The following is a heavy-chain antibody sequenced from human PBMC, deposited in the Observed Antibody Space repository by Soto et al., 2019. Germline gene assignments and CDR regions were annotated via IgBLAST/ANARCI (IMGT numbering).Heavy chain of an antibody. D-gene: IGHD6-19*01. CDR3: ARQHPLDSGVWYN. Sequence: GESLKISCKVFGDSFTGFWIGWVRHRPGKGVEWVGSIYPRDSDIRYNPSFEGQVPVSADRSTTPAFLQWSSLMASDTAIYYCARQHPLDSGVWYNWSQGTLVTVSS. CDR1: GDSFTGFW. V-gene: IGHV5-51*01. CDR2: IYPRDSDI. J-gene: IGHJ4*02.